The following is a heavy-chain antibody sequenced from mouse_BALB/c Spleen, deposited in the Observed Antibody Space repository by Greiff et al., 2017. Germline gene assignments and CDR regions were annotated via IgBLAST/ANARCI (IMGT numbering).Heavy chain of an antibody. V-gene: IGHV14-3*02. J-gene: IGHJ4*01. CDR2: IDPANGNT. CDR1: GFNIKDTY. D-gene: IGHD2-12*01. CDR3: ARGDDDAMDY. Sequence: EVKVVESGAELVKPGASVKLSCTASGFNIKDTYMHWVKQRPEQGLEWIGRIDPANGNTKYDPKFQGKATITADTSSNTAYLQLSSLTSEDTAVYYCARGDDDAMDYWGQGTSVTVSS.